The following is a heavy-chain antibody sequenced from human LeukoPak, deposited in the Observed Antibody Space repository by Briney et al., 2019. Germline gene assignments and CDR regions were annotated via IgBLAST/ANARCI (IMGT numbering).Heavy chain of an antibody. Sequence: GESLKISCKGSGYSFTSYWISWVRQMPGKGLEWMGRIDPSDSYTNYSPSLQGHVTISADKSISTAYLQWSSLKASDTAMYYCASSSDILTGYYIGPADYWGQGTLVTVSS. J-gene: IGHJ4*02. V-gene: IGHV5-10-1*01. CDR2: IDPSDSYT. D-gene: IGHD3-9*01. CDR3: ASSSDILTGYYIGPADY. CDR1: GYSFTSYW.